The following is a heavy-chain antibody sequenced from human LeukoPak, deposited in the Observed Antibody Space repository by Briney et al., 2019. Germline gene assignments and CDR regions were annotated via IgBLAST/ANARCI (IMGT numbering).Heavy chain of an antibody. CDR1: GGSISSGDYY. V-gene: IGHV4-30-4*01. J-gene: IGHJ5*02. CDR3: ARNKVTSNWFDP. Sequence: SETLSLTCTVSGGSISSGDYYWSWIRQPPRKGLEWIGYIYYSGSTYYNPSLKSRVTISVDTSKNQFSLKLSSVTAADTAVYYCARNKVTSNWFDPWGQGTLVTVSS. D-gene: IGHD2-21*02. CDR2: IYYSGST.